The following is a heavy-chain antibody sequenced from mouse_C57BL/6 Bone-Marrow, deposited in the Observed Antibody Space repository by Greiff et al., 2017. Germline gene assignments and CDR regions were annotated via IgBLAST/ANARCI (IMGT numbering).Heavy chain of an antibody. Sequence: QVQLQQSGAELMKPGASVKLSCTATGYTFTGYWIEWVKQRPGHGLEWIGEILPGSGSTNYNEKFKGKATFTADTSSNTAYMQLSSLTTEDSAIYYCARYPITTVVPYYFDYGGQGTTLTVSS. V-gene: IGHV1-9*01. D-gene: IGHD1-1*01. CDR1: GYTFTGYW. CDR2: ILPGSGST. J-gene: IGHJ2*01. CDR3: ARYPITTVVPYYFDY.